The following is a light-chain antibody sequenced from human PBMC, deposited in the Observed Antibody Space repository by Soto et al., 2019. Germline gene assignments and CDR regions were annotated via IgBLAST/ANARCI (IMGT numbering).Light chain of an antibody. CDR2: EVT. CDR1: SSDIGSYKL. V-gene: IGLV2-14*02. J-gene: IGLJ2*01. CDR3: SSYTGSNTLVV. Sequence: QSVLTQPASVSGSTGQSITISCTGTSSDIGSYKLVSWYQQHPGKVPKLMIYEVTKRPSGVSDRFSGSKSGNTASLTISGLQAEDEADYYCSSYTGSNTLVVFGGGTQLTVL.